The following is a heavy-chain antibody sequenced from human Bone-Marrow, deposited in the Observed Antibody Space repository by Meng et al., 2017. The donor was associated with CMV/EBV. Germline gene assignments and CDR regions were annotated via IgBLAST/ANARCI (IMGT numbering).Heavy chain of an antibody. V-gene: IGHV4-39*01. D-gene: IGHD3-9*01. CDR1: SISSSSYY. J-gene: IGHJ4*02. CDR3: ARGYYDILTGYHGGFDY. Sequence: SISSSSYYWGWIRQHPGKGLEWIGSIYYSGSTYYNPSLKSRVTISVDTSKNQFSLKLSSVTAADTAVYYCARGYYDILTGYHGGFDYWGQGTLVTVSS. CDR2: IYYSGST.